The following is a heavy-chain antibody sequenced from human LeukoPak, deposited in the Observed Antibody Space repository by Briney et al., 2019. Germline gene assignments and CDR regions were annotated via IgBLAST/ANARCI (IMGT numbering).Heavy chain of an antibody. CDR2: IYHSGST. J-gene: IGHJ5*02. CDR3: ARTTVNIAAAGTNYNWFDP. Sequence: SETLSLTCAVSGYSLSSGYYWGWIRQPPGKGLEWIGGIYHSGSTQYNPSLKSRVTISVDTSKNQFSLKLGSVTAADTAVYYCARTTVNIAAAGTNYNWFDPWGQGTLVTVSS. D-gene: IGHD6-13*01. V-gene: IGHV4-38-2*01. CDR1: GYSLSSGYY.